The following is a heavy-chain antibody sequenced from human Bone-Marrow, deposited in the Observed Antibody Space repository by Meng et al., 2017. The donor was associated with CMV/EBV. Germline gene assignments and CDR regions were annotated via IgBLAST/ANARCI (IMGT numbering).Heavy chain of an antibody. CDR1: GGTFSSYT. D-gene: IGHD3-3*01. V-gene: IGHV1-69*04. CDR3: ARDYHDFWSGYPLYNWFDH. J-gene: IGHJ5*02. CDR2: IIPILGIA. Sequence: SVKVSCKASGGTFSSYTISWVRQAPGQGLEWMGRIIPILGIANYAQKFQGRVTITADKSTSTAYMELSSLRSEDTDVYYCARDYHDFWSGYPLYNWFDHWGQGTLVTVSS.